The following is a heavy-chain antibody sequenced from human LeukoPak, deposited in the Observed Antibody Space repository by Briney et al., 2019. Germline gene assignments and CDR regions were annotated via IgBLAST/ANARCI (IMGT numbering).Heavy chain of an antibody. CDR2: VYSSGRT. D-gene: IGHD3-22*01. CDR1: GGSISSGTYY. V-gene: IGHV4-61*02. CDR3: ARDRYYYDSSARYFDY. Sequence: SETLSLTCTVSGGSISSGTYYWSWIRQPAGKGLEWIGRVYSSGRTNYNPSLKSRGTISVDTSKNQFSLELSPVTAADTAVYYCARDRYYYDSSARYFDYWGQGTLVTVSS. J-gene: IGHJ4*02.